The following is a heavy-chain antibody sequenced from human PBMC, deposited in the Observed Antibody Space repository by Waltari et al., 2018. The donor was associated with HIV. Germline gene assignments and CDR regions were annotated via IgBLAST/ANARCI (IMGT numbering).Heavy chain of an antibody. CDR1: GFTVSSNY. D-gene: IGHD6-13*01. CDR3: ARDNIYSSSWYDY. CDR2: IYSGGST. V-gene: IGHV3-53*02. Sequence: EVQLVETGGGLIQPGGSLRLSCAASGFTVSSNYMSWVRQAPGKGLEWVSVIYSGGSTYYADAVKGRFTISRDNSKNTLYLQMNSLRAEDTAVYYCARDNIYSSSWYDYWGQGTLVTVSS. J-gene: IGHJ4*02.